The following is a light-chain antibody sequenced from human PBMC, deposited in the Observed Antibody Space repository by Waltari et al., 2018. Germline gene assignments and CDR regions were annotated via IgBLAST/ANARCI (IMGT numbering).Light chain of an antibody. CDR3: QQYDSFPYT. Sequence: DIQMTQSPSTLSASIGDRVTFTCRASQSINSWLAWYQQKPGKAPKLLIYKASNLDSGVPYRFSGSGSGTEFTVTISSLQPDDLATYYCQQYDSFPYTFGQGTKLEIK. CDR1: QSINSW. CDR2: KAS. V-gene: IGKV1-5*03. J-gene: IGKJ2*01.